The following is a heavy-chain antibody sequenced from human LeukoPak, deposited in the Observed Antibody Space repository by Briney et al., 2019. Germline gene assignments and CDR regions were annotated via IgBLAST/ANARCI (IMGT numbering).Heavy chain of an antibody. V-gene: IGHV3-11*01. Sequence: GGSLRLSCAASGFTFSDHYMSWIRQGPGKGLEWVSYISSSGNTIYYADSVKGRFTVSRDNAKNSLYLEMNGLRAEDTAIYYCALAFTATRSSGLDCWGQGTLVTVAS. J-gene: IGHJ4*02. CDR2: ISSSGNTI. CDR3: ALAFTATRSSGLDC. CDR1: GFTFSDHY. D-gene: IGHD3-22*01.